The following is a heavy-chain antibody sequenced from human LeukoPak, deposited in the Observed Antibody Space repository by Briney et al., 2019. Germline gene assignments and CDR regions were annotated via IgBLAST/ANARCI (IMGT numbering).Heavy chain of an antibody. J-gene: IGHJ6*02. CDR3: ARDLGYYNSAPTHFYYGLDV. CDR2: IYSGGGT. D-gene: IGHD3-10*01. V-gene: IGHV3-53*01. Sequence: PSETLSLTCTVSGYSISSGDYWGWIRQPPGKGLEWVAVIYSGGGTYSADSGKGRFTISRDNSNITLYLQMNSLRGEDTAVYYCARDLGYYNSAPTHFYYGLDVGGQGTMVTVSS. CDR1: GYSISSGDY.